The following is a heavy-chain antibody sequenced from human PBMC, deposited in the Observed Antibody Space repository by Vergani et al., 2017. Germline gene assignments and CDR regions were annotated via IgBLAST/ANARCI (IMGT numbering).Heavy chain of an antibody. CDR2: INPNSGGT. V-gene: IGHV1-2*02. CDR3: ARLYCSSTSCFEYFQH. J-gene: IGHJ1*01. Sequence: QVPPVQSGAEVKTPGASVKVSCKASGYTFTGYYMHWVRQAPGQGLEWMGWINPNSGGTNYAQKFQGRVTMTRDTSISTAYMELSRLRSDDTAVYYCARLYCSSTSCFEYFQHWGQGTLVTVSS. D-gene: IGHD2-2*01. CDR1: GYTFTGYY.